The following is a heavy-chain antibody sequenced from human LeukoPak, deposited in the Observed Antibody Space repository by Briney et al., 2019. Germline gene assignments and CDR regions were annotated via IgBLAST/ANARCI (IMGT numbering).Heavy chain of an antibody. V-gene: IGHV3-74*01. CDR2: INRDASRP. Sequence: GSLRLSCAASGFTLSDYWMHWVRQAPGEGLVWVSRINRDASRPSYADSVKGRFTISRDNAKNTLYLQMNSLRADDTALYYCARETRETGRGDHQTDAFDIWGQGTMVSVSS. D-gene: IGHD2-21*01. CDR1: GFTLSDYW. J-gene: IGHJ3*02. CDR3: ARETRETGRGDHQTDAFDI.